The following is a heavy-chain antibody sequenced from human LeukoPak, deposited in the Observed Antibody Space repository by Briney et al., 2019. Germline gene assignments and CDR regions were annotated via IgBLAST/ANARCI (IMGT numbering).Heavy chain of an antibody. V-gene: IGHV3-7*01. CDR1: GFTFSRYW. D-gene: IGHD3-22*01. CDR3: AMGSGYYLSSDAFDI. Sequence: GGSLRLSCAASGFTFSRYWMSCVRQAPGKGLEWVANIRLDGSEKYYVDSVKGRFTISRDNAKNSLYLQMNSLRAEDTAVYYCAMGSGYYLSSDAFDIWGQGTMVTVSS. J-gene: IGHJ3*02. CDR2: IRLDGSEK.